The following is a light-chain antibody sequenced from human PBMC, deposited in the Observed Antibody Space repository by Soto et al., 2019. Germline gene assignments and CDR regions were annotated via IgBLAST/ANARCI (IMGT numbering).Light chain of an antibody. Sequence: EIVLTQSPGTLSLSPGERATLSCRASQSVSSNYLAWYQQKPGQAPRLLIYGASNRATGIPDRFSGSGSGTDFTLTISRLELEDFAVYSCQQYDSSSMYIFGQGTKLEIK. J-gene: IGKJ2*01. CDR2: GAS. CDR3: QQYDSSSMYI. V-gene: IGKV3-20*01. CDR1: QSVSSNY.